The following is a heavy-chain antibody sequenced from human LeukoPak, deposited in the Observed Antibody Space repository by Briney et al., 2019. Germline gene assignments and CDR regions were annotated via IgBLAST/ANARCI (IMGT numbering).Heavy chain of an antibody. J-gene: IGHJ5*02. V-gene: IGHV4-59*01. CDR2: IYYSGST. D-gene: IGHD3-3*01. CDR3: ARSRFNDFWSGYPNWFDP. CDR1: GGSISSYY. Sequence: PSETLSLTCTVSGGSISSYYWSWIRQPPGKGLEWIGYIYYSGSTNYNPSLKSRVTISVDTSKNQFSLKLSSVTAADTAVYYCARSRFNDFWSGYPNWFDPWGQGTLVTVSS.